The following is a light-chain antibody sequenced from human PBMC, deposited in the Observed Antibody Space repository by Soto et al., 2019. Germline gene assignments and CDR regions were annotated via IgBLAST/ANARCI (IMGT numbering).Light chain of an antibody. CDR1: QSVSRSY. Sequence: EIVLTQSPGTLSLSPGERATLSCRASQSVSRSYLAWYQQNPGQAPRLLIYGAXXXXXXXXXXXSGSGSGXXXXXXXXXXEPEXFAVYFCQQYXTSPWTFXXXXKVXXK. CDR2: GAX. V-gene: IGKV3-20*01. J-gene: IGKJ1*01. CDR3: QQYXTSPWT.